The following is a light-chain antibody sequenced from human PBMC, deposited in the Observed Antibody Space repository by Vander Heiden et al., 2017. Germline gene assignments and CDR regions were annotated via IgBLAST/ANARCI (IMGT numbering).Light chain of an antibody. V-gene: IGLV3-19*01. CDR2: GND. CDR1: SLRTYP. J-gene: IGLJ2*01. CDR3: NSRDSSGNHRVV. Sequence: SSELTQDPTVSVTLGQTVKITCQGDSLRTYPTSWYQQKPGQALVLVIYGNDKRPSGIPDRFSGSSSGNTASLTITVAQAEDEADYHCNSRDSSGNHRVVFGGGTKLTVL.